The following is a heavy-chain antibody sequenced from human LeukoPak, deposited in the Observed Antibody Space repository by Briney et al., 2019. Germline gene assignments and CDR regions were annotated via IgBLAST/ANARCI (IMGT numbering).Heavy chain of an antibody. CDR3: ARRDGDLLTGYYHFDY. D-gene: IGHD3-9*01. V-gene: IGHV1-46*01. J-gene: IGHJ4*02. CDR1: GYTFTSYY. Sequence: ASVKVSCKASGYTFTSYYMHWVRQAPGQGLEWMRIINPSGGSTSYAQKFQGRVTMTRDTSTSTVYMELSSLRSEDTAVYYCARRDGDLLTGYYHFDYWGQGTLVTVSS. CDR2: INPSGGST.